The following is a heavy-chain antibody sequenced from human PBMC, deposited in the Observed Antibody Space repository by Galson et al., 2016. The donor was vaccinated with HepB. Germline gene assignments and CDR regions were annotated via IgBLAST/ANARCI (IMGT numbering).Heavy chain of an antibody. CDR2: MKPDESEI. V-gene: IGHV3-7*01. CDR1: GFTFKNYW. J-gene: IGHJ4*02. D-gene: IGHD2-21*01. Sequence: SLRLSCAVSGFTFKNYWISWVRQAPGKGLEWVANMKPDESEIYYADSVKGRFIILRGNARNSLYLQMYSLRAEDTAVYYCAKEATFGMAYSFDYWGQGSLVTVSS. CDR3: AKEATFGMAYSFDY.